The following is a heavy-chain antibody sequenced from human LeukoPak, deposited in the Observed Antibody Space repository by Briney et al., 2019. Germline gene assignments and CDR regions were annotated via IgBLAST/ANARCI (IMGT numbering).Heavy chain of an antibody. CDR2: IYYSGST. V-gene: IGHV4-39*01. J-gene: IGHJ4*02. D-gene: IGHD2-2*02. Sequence: PSETLSLICTVSGGAITSSSYHWGWIRQPPGKGLEWIGSIYYSGSTYYNPSLKSRVTISVDASKHQFSLKLSSVTAADTAAYFCTRLCIKSSCYTWDYWGQGALVTVSS. CDR1: GGAITSSSYH. CDR3: TRLCIKSSCYTWDY.